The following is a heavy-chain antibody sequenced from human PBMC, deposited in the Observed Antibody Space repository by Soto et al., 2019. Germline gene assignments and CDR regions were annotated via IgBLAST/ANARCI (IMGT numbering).Heavy chain of an antibody. J-gene: IGHJ3*02. CDR3: AKTMIVVGTPRYAFDI. V-gene: IGHV3-23*01. CDR1: GFTFSSYA. D-gene: IGHD3-22*01. CDR2: ISGSGGST. Sequence: EVQLLESGGGLVQPGGSLRLSCAASGFTFSSYAMSWVRQAPGKGLEWVSAISGSGGSTYYADSVKGRFTISRDNSKNTLYLQMNSLRAEDTAVYYCAKTMIVVGTPRYAFDIWGQGTMVTVSS.